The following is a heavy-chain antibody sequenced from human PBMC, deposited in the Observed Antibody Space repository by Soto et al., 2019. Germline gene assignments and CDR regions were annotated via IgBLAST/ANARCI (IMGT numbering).Heavy chain of an antibody. Sequence: EVQLVESGGGLVQPGGSLRLSCAASGFTFSSYWMSWVRQAPGKGLEWVANIKQDGSEKYYVDSVKGRFTISRDNPKNSLYLQMNSLRAEDMAVYYCARDVPYYELWSGYLDVWGKGSTVTVSS. CDR1: GFTFSSYW. CDR3: ARDVPYYELWSGYLDV. J-gene: IGHJ6*04. V-gene: IGHV3-7*01. D-gene: IGHD3-3*01. CDR2: IKQDGSEK.